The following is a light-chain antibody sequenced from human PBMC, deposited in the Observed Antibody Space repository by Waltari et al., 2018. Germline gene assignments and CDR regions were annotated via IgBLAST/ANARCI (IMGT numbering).Light chain of an antibody. CDR2: WAS. Sequence: DIVLTQSPDSLAVSLGERATINCKSSQSLLYSSVNKNCLAWYQQKAGQPPKLLIYWASTREPGVPDQFSGSGSGTDFTLTISSLQPEDFATYYCQQSYSTPRTFGQGTKLEIK. CDR1: QSLLYSSVNKNC. V-gene: IGKV4-1*01. CDR3: QQSYSTPRT. J-gene: IGKJ2*01.